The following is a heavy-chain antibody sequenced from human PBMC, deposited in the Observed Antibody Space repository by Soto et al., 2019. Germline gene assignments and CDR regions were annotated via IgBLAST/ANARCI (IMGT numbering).Heavy chain of an antibody. CDR2: ISGSGGST. J-gene: IGHJ6*02. CDR1: GFTFSSYA. CDR3: AKVFRVVAATRVVDRYYYGMDV. Sequence: PGGSLRLSCAASGFTFSSYAMSWVRQAPGKGLEWVSAISGSGGSTYYADSVKGRFTISRDNSKNTLYLQMNSLRAEDTAVYYCAKVFRVVAATRVVDRYYYGMDVWGQGTTVTVSS. V-gene: IGHV3-23*01. D-gene: IGHD2-15*01.